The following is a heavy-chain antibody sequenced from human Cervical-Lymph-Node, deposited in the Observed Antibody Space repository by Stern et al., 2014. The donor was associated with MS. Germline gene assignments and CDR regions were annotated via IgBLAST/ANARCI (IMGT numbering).Heavy chain of an antibody. Sequence: HVQLVQSGAEVKKPGASVKGSCKVSGYTLPELSMHSVRPAPGKGLEWKGGFDPEDGETIYAQKFQGRVTMTEDTSTDTAYMELSSLRSEDTAVYYCATARGVFLEWTYWGQGTLVTVSS. CDR1: GYTLPELS. CDR3: ATARGVFLEWTY. D-gene: IGHD3-3*01. J-gene: IGHJ4*02. CDR2: FDPEDGET. V-gene: IGHV1-24*01.